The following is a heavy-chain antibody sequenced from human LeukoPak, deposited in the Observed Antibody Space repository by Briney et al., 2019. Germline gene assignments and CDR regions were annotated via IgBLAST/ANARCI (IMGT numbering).Heavy chain of an antibody. Sequence: SETLSLTCTVSGGSISSHYWSWIRQPPGKGLEWIGYIYYSGSTNYNPSLKSRVTISVDTSKNQFSLKLSSVTAADTAVYYCARVNMVATSFDYWGQGTLVTVSS. CDR3: ARVNMVATSFDY. D-gene: IGHD5-12*01. V-gene: IGHV4-59*11. J-gene: IGHJ4*02. CDR1: GGSISSHY. CDR2: IYYSGST.